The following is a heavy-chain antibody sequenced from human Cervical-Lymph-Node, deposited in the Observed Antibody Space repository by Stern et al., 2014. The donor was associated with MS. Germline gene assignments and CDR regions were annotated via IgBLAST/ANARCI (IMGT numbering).Heavy chain of an antibody. J-gene: IGHJ4*02. CDR2: AWYDGSTA. Sequence: VQLVESGGGVVQPGTSLRLSCAASGFTFSSYGMHWVRQAPGKGLEWVALAWYDGSTAYYTNPVKGRFTISRDNSKNTLFLQMNSLTAEDTAVYYCARGHIPYAYNYLFDYWGQGTLVTVSS. CDR3: ARGHIPYAYNYLFDY. D-gene: IGHD5-24*01. V-gene: IGHV3-33*01. CDR1: GFTFSSYG.